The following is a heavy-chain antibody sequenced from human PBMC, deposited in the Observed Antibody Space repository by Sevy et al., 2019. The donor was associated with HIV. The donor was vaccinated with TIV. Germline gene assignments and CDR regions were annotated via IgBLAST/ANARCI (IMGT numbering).Heavy chain of an antibody. CDR1: GFSLSTSGVG. Sequence: SGPTLVNPTQTLTLTCTFSGFSLSTSGVGVGWIRQPPGKALEWLAIIYWDDDKRYSPSLKSRLTITKDTSKNQVVLTMTNMDPVDTATYYCAHSSPSAISSSWSFDYWGQGTLVTVSS. D-gene: IGHD6-13*01. V-gene: IGHV2-5*02. J-gene: IGHJ4*02. CDR2: IYWDDDK. CDR3: AHSSPSAISSSWSFDY.